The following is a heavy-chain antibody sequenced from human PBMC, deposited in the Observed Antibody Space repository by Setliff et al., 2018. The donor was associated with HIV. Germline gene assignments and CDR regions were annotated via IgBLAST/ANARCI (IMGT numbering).Heavy chain of an antibody. D-gene: IGHD3-22*01. Sequence: SETLSLTCVISGGSMGSHYWSWIRQPAGKGLEWIGHTYTSGSANYNPSLKSRVTISVDTSKNQLSLKLSSVTAADTAVYFCARASLYYFDSTGHLFRALENRGPNGYGFDVWGQGTMVTVSS. CDR2: TYTSGSA. CDR1: GGSMGSHY. J-gene: IGHJ3*01. V-gene: IGHV4-4*07. CDR3: ARASLYYFDSTGHLFRALENRGPNGYGFDV.